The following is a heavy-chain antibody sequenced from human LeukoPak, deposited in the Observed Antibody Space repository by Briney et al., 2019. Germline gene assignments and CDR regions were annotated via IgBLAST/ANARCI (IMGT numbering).Heavy chain of an antibody. CDR3: GRDVGP. CDR2: FSGSGGST. V-gene: IGHV3-23*01. CDR1: GFTFSSYA. J-gene: IGHJ5*02. Sequence: GGSLRLSCTASGFTFSSYAMSWVRQAPGKGLEWVSAFSGSGGSTYYANSVKGRFTISRDSSKNTMYLQMNSLRVEDTAMYYCGRDVGPWGQGTLVTVSS.